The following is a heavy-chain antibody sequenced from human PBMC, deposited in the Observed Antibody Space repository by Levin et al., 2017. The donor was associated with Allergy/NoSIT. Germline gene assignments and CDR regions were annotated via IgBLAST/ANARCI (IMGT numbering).Heavy chain of an antibody. CDR2: IWSDGSNS. Sequence: GESLKISCVASGFTFSAYGMHWVRQAPGKGLEWVAVIWSDGSNSFYADSVKGRFDISRDKSKNTVYLQMNSLRAEDTAVYFCAKDRRLVGATGGFDNWGQGTLVTVS. D-gene: IGHD1-26*01. CDR1: GFTFSAYG. CDR3: AKDRRLVGATGGFDN. J-gene: IGHJ4*02. V-gene: IGHV3-33*03.